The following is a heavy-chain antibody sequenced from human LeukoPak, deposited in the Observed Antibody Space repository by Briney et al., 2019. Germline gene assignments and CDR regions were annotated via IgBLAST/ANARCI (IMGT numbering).Heavy chain of an antibody. CDR3: ARSGYSSGWPPY. CDR2: IYYSGST. D-gene: IGHD6-19*01. J-gene: IGHJ4*02. CDR1: GGSISSSSYY. Sequence: PSETLSLTCTVSGGSISSSSYYWGWIRQPPGKGLEWIGSIYYSGSTYYNPSLKSRVTISVDTSKNQFSLKLSSVTAADTAVYYCARSGYSSGWPPYWGQGTLVTVSS. V-gene: IGHV4-39*01.